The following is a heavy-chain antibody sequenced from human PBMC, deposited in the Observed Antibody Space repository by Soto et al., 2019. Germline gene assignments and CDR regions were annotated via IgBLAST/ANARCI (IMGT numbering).Heavy chain of an antibody. CDR1: GFTFSSYG. D-gene: IGHD5-18*01. CDR3: ARADVDTAMVRYYYYYGMDV. V-gene: IGHV3-33*01. CDR2: IWYDGSNK. J-gene: IGHJ6*02. Sequence: QVQLVESGGGVVQPGRSLRLSCAASGFTFSSYGMHWVRQAPGKGLEWVAVIWYDGSNKYYADSVKGRFTISRDNSKNTRYRQMNSLRAEEAAVYYCARADVDTAMVRYYYYYGMDVWGQGTTVTVSS.